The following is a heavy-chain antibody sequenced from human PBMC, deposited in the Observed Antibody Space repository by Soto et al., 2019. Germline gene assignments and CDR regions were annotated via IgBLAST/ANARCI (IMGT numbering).Heavy chain of an antibody. D-gene: IGHD3-10*01. V-gene: IGHV1-69*02. Sequence: QVQLVQSGAEVKKPGSSVKVSCKASGDTFSFYTINWVRQAPGLGLEWMGRVNPILSMSNYAQKFQARVTMTADKSTSTAYMELRSLRSEDTAFYYCATSYGTGYLAFDYWGQGALVTVSS. CDR3: ATSYGTGYLAFDY. J-gene: IGHJ4*02. CDR1: GDTFSFYT. CDR2: VNPILSMS.